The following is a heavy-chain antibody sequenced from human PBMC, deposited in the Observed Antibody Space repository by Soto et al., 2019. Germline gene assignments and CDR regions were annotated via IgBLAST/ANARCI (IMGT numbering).Heavy chain of an antibody. CDR3: ARESSIQYLTFDP. D-gene: IGHD4-4*01. Sequence: PSETLSLTCAVYGGSFSGYYWSWIRQPPGKGLEWIGEINHSGSTNYNPSLKSRVTISVDTSKNQFSLKLSSVTAADTAVYYCARESSIQYLTFDPWGQGTLVTVSS. CDR1: GGSFSGYY. CDR2: INHSGST. V-gene: IGHV4-34*01. J-gene: IGHJ5*02.